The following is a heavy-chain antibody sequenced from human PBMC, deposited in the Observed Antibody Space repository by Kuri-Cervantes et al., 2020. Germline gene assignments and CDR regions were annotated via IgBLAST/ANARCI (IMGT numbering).Heavy chain of an antibody. D-gene: IGHD6-13*01. Sequence: ASVKVSCKGSGYTFSAYFIHWVRQAPGQGLEWLGRVNCNGGGTIYAPKFQGRVTMTRDTSISTAYMELSSLKSADTAMYYCARIEGSASSRSDWGQGTLVTVSS. CDR1: GYTFSAYF. J-gene: IGHJ4*02. CDR3: ARIEGSASSRSD. CDR2: VNCNGGGT. V-gene: IGHV1-2*06.